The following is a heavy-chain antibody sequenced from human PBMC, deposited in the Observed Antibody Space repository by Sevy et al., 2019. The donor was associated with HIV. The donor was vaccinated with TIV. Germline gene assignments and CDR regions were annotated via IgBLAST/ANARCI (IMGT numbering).Heavy chain of an antibody. Sequence: ASVKVSCKVSGYTLTKLSMHWVRQAPGKGLEWIGGFDPEDGETIYAQKFQGRVTMTEDTSTDTAYMELSSLRSEDTAVYYCATPKYVGYDYESLDIWGQGTMVTISS. J-gene: IGHJ3*02. CDR3: ATPKYVGYDYESLDI. CDR2: FDPEDGET. D-gene: IGHD5-12*01. CDR1: GYTLTKLS. V-gene: IGHV1-24*01.